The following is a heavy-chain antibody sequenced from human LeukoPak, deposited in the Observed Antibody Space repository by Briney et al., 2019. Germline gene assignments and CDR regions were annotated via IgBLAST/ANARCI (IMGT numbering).Heavy chain of an antibody. V-gene: IGHV1-69*05. J-gene: IGHJ5*02. CDR3: ARGGLEYNYGWANWFDP. CDR1: GGTFSSYA. D-gene: IGHD5-18*01. Sequence: SVKVSCKASGGTFSSYAISWVRQAPGQGLEWMGGIIPIFGTANYAQKFQGRVTITTDESTSTAYMELSSLRSEDTAVYYCARGGLEYNYGWANWFDPWGQGTLVTVSS. CDR2: IIPIFGTA.